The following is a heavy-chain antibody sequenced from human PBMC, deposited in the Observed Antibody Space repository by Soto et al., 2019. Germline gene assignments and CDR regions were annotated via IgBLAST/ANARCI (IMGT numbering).Heavy chain of an antibody. CDR3: ARVQSGSYALYYFDY. Sequence: SETLSLSCTVSGGSISGYYWSWIRQPPGQGLEWIGYIYYSGSTNYNPSLKSRVSISVDKSKNQFSLKLGSVTAGDTAVYFCARVQSGSYALYYFDYWGQGTLVTVSS. CDR2: IYYSGST. J-gene: IGHJ4*02. CDR1: GGSISGYY. D-gene: IGHD1-26*01. V-gene: IGHV4-59*01.